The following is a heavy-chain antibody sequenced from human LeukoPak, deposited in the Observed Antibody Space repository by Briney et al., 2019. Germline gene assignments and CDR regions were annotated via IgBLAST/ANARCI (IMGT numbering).Heavy chain of an antibody. CDR2: ISGSGGST. J-gene: IGHJ4*02. CDR3: AKDGAGIAVAGFLYFDY. D-gene: IGHD6-19*01. V-gene: IGHV3-23*01. Sequence: GGSLRLSCAASGFTFSSYAMSWVRQAPGKGLEWVSAISGSGGSTYYADSVKGRFTISRDNSKNTLYLQMNSLRAEDTAVYYCAKDGAGIAVAGFLYFDYWGQGTLVTVSS. CDR1: GFTFSSYA.